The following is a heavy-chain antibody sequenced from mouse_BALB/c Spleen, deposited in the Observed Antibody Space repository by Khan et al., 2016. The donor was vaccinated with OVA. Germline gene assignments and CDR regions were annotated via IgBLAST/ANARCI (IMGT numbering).Heavy chain of an antibody. J-gene: IGHJ2*01. CDR1: VYSFTGYF. CDR3: TRNYRSDFDC. D-gene: IGHD1-1*01. CDR2: INRHIGET. V-gene: IGHV1-20*02. Sequence: VQLKESGLELARPGASVKISCKAYVYSFTGYFMNLVMQSHGKSLEWIGRINRHIGETFYNQRLKDKATLAVNDCSLRDHMELRSLESEDTAVDYCTRNYRSDFDCRGKSTTLKVAS.